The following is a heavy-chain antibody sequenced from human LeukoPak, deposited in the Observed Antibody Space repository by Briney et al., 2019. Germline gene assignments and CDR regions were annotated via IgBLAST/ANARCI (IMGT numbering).Heavy chain of an antibody. CDR1: GYTFTGYY. CDR3: ARWDRYSSGWSQGWFDP. Sequence: ASVKVSCKASGYTFTGYYMHWVRQAPGQGLEWMGIINPSGGSTSYAQKFQGRVTMTRDTSTSTVYMELSSLRSEDTAVYYCARWDRYSSGWSQGWFDPWGQGTLVTVSS. J-gene: IGHJ5*02. D-gene: IGHD6-19*01. CDR2: INPSGGST. V-gene: IGHV1-46*01.